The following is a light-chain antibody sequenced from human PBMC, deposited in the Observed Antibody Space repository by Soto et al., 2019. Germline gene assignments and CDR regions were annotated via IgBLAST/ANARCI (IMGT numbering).Light chain of an antibody. CDR2: DVN. CDR3: SSYTTNSLHL. CDR1: SSKVGDFNF. Sequence: QSALTQPASVSGSPGQSITISCTGSSSKVGDFNFVSWIQHHPGKAPKLIIYDVNNRPSGVSNRFSGSKSGNTASLTISGLQAEDEAVYYCSSYTTNSLHLFGGGTKLPS. V-gene: IGLV2-14*03. J-gene: IGLJ2*01.